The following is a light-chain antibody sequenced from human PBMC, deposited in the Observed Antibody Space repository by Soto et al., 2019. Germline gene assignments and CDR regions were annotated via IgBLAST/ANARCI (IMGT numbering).Light chain of an antibody. CDR1: SGHSDYM. V-gene: IGLV4-60*03. CDR2: REGSGNG. J-gene: IGLJ1*01. CDR3: ETWDSYSHV. Sequence: QLVLTQSASASASLGSSVKLTCTLSSGHSDYMIGWHRQQPGKVPRYLMNREGSGNGNTGSGVPGLFSGSSSVADTYLTNSNLQSEDEADYYCETWDSYSHVFGTGTKVTVL.